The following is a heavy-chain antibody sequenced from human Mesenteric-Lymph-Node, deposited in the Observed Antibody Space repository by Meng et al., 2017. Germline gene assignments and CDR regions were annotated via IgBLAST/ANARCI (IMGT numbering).Heavy chain of an antibody. J-gene: IGHJ4*02. D-gene: IGHD6-25*01. V-gene: IGHV1-3*01. CDR2: INAGNGNT. CDR3: ARSGVVAAWDY. CDR1: GYTFTSYA. Sequence: ASVKVSCKASGYTFTSYAMHWVRQAPGQRLEWMGWINAGNGNTKYSQKFQGRVTITRDTSASTAYMELSSLRSEDTAVYYWARSGVVAAWDYWGQGTLVTVSS.